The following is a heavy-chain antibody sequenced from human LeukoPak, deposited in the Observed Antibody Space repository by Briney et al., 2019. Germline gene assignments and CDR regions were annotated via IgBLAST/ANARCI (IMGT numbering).Heavy chain of an antibody. CDR3: TKDFDVDSGY. V-gene: IGHV3-74*01. D-gene: IGHD3-9*01. CDR2: ISPDGSIT. J-gene: IGHJ4*02. Sequence: GGSLRLSCAASGFTFSSHWMHWVRQAPEKGLVWVSRISPDGSITAYADSVRGRFTVSRDNAKNTLFLQMNSLRAEDTAVYYCTKDFDVDSGYWGQGTLVTVSS. CDR1: GFTFSSHW.